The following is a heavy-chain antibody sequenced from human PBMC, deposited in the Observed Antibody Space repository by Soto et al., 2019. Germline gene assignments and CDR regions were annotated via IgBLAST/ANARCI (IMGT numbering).Heavy chain of an antibody. CDR1: GGSVSSDFSS. J-gene: IGHJ4*02. CDR2: IYHRGSS. V-gene: IGHV4-30-2*01. D-gene: IGHD3-9*01. CDR3: ARGQPGLFSFDS. Sequence: QLQLQESGSGLVKPSQTLSLTCGVSGGSVSSDFSSWIWIRQTSGKGREWIGYIYHRGSSHFNPSLVSRGSISIDTSNNQFSLNLTSVTAADTAVYYWARGQPGLFSFDSWGQGILFTVSS.